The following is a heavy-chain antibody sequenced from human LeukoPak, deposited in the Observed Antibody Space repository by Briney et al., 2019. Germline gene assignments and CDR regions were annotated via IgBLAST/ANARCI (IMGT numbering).Heavy chain of an antibody. CDR3: ARSLPAAYYYYYYMDV. D-gene: IGHD2-2*01. J-gene: IGHJ6*03. Sequence: ASVKVSCKASGYTFTSYGINWVRQATGQGLEWMGWMNPNSGNTGYAQKFQGRVTMTRNTSISTAYMELSSLRSEDTAVYYCARSLPAAYYYYYYMDVWGKGTTVTVSS. CDR2: MNPNSGNT. CDR1: GYTFTSYG. V-gene: IGHV1-8*02.